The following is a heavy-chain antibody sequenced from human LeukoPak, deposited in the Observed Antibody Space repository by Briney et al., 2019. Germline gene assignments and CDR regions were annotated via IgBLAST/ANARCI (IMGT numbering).Heavy chain of an antibody. Sequence: PSETLSLTCTVSGGSISSYYWSWIRQPPGKGLEWIGYIYYCGSTNYNPSLKSRVTISVDTSKNQFSLKLSSETAADTAVYYCACTSPIGSGGYLDYWGQGTLVTVSS. CDR2: IYYCGST. D-gene: IGHD6-19*01. CDR3: ACTSPIGSGGYLDY. CDR1: GGSISSYY. V-gene: IGHV4-59*01. J-gene: IGHJ4*02.